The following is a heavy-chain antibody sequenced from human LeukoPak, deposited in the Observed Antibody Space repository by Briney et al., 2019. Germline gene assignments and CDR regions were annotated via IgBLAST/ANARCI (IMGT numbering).Heavy chain of an antibody. V-gene: IGHV4-31*03. CDR1: AGSISSGGYY. Sequence: TLSLTCTVSAGSISSGGYYWRWIRQHPGKGLEWIGYIYYSGSTYYNPSLKSRVTISVDTSKNQFSLKLSSVTAADTAVYYCARGTNIPGDAFDIWGQGTMVTVSS. J-gene: IGHJ3*02. D-gene: IGHD1/OR15-1a*01. CDR3: ARGTNIPGDAFDI. CDR2: IYYSGST.